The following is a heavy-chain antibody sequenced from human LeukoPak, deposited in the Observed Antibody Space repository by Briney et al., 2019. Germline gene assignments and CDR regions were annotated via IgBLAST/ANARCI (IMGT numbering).Heavy chain of an antibody. J-gene: IGHJ3*02. CDR3: ARSYGGHTDAFDI. V-gene: IGHV4-38-2*02. CDR2: IYHSGST. CDR1: GYSISSGYY. D-gene: IGHD5-18*01. Sequence: SETLSLTCTVSGYSISSGYYWGWIRQPPGKGLEWIGSIYHSGSTSYNPSLKSRATISVDTSKNQFSLKLSSVTAADTAVYYCARSYGGHTDAFDIWGQGTMVTVSS.